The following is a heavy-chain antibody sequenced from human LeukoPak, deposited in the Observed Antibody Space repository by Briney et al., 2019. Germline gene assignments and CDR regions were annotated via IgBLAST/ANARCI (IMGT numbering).Heavy chain of an antibody. V-gene: IGHV1-69*05. CDR1: GGTFSSYA. Sequence: SVKVSCKASGGTFSSYAISWVRQAPGQGLEWMGRIIPIFGTANYAQKFQGRVTITTDESTSTAYMELSSLRSEDTAVYYCARDRGRVMITFGGVIVKGFDPWGQGTLVIVSS. J-gene: IGHJ5*02. D-gene: IGHD3-16*02. CDR3: ARDRGRVMITFGGVIVKGFDP. CDR2: IIPIFGTA.